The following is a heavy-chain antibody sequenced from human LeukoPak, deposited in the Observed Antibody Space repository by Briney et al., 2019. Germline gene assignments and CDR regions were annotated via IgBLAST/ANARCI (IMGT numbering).Heavy chain of an antibody. J-gene: IGHJ4*02. CDR2: ISSSSSYI. CDR3: ARERDRFAVAGSEFDY. D-gene: IGHD6-19*01. V-gene: IGHV3-21*01. CDR1: GFTFSSYS. Sequence: GGSLRLSCAASGFTFSSYSMNWVRQAPGKGLEWVSSISSSSSYIYYADSVKGRFTISRDNAKNSLYLQMNSLRAEDTAVYYCARERDRFAVAGSEFDYWGQGTLVTVSS.